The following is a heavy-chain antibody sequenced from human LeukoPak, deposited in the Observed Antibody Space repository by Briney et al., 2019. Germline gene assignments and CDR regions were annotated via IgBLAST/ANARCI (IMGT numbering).Heavy chain of an antibody. Sequence: GASVKVSCKASGYTFTSYGISWVRQAPGQGLEWMGWISAYNGNTNYAQKLQGRVTMTTDTSTSTAYIELRSLRTDDTAVYYCARDSRRGMGDYDIPPYYMDVWGKGTTVTVSS. J-gene: IGHJ6*03. V-gene: IGHV1-18*01. CDR2: ISAYNGNT. CDR1: GYTFTSYG. CDR3: ARDSRRGMGDYDIPPYYMDV. D-gene: IGHD3-9*01.